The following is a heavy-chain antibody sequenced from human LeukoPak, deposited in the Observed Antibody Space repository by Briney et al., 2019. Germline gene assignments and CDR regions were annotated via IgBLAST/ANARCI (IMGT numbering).Heavy chain of an antibody. CDR2: ICASGRCT. CDR1: GFSFVNNA. V-gene: IGHV3-23*01. CDR3: AKYINVPGTQLLGDY. D-gene: IGHD1-1*01. Sequence: GGSLRLSCAASGFSFVNNAMGWVRQAPGKGLEWVSGICASGRCTFYAAPVRGRFTVSRDNFKNSLYLQMNNLRAEDTAVYYCAKYINVPGTQLLGDYWGQGALVTVSS. J-gene: IGHJ4*02.